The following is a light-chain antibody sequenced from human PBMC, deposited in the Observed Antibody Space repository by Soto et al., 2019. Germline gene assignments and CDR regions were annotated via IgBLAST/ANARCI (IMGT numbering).Light chain of an antibody. Sequence: DIQMTQSPSTLSASVGDRVAITCRASQSISSSLAWYQQKPGKAPKLLIYKASSLESGVPSRFSGSGSGTEFTLTISSLQPDDFAAYYCLQYNSYSWTFGQGTKVDIK. CDR3: LQYNSYSWT. CDR2: KAS. CDR1: QSISSS. V-gene: IGKV1-5*03. J-gene: IGKJ1*01.